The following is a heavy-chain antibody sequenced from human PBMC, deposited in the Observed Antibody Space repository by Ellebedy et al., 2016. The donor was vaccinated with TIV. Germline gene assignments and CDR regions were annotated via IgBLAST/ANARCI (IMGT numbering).Heavy chain of an antibody. CDR1: GGSISSYY. Sequence: MPSETLSLTCTVSGGSISSYYWSWIRQPPGKGLEWIGYIYYNGRTNYNPSLKSRVTISVDTSKNQFSLRLSSVTAADTAVYYCARDGPWYYFDYWGQGTLVTVSS. CDR3: ARDGPWYYFDY. V-gene: IGHV4-59*01. J-gene: IGHJ4*02. D-gene: IGHD4/OR15-4a*01. CDR2: IYYNGRT.